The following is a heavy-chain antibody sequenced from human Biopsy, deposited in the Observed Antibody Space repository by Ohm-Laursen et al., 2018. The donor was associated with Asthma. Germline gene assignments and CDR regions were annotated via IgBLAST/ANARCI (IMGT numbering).Heavy chain of an antibody. CDR2: HDHEEGGT. V-gene: IGHV1-24*01. J-gene: IGHJ4*02. CDR3: ASDFPKDYVRYNFQF. CDR1: GYSLTDLS. Sequence: ASVKVSCKVPGYSLTDLSMHWVRQAPGQGLEWMGGHDHEEGGTVNARRFQGRVTMTEDTSTDTAYVELSSLSSDDTAVYYCASDFPKDYVRYNFQFWGQGTLVTVSS. D-gene: IGHD4-17*01.